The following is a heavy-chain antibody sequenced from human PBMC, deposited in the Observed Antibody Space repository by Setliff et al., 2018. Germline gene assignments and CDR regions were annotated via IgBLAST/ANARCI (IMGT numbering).Heavy chain of an antibody. CDR3: AKGLKSSCSYWYFSY. CDR1: EFRFSIYG. D-gene: IGHD2-2*01. CDR2: IRYNGSNK. V-gene: IGHV3-30*02. J-gene: IGHJ4*02. Sequence: GGSLRLSCAASEFRFSIYGMHWVRQAPGKGLECVAFIRYNGSNKYYADSVKGRFPISRDNSQKTLYLQMNNLRAEDTAVYYCAKGLKSSCSYWYFSYWGPGTLVTVSS.